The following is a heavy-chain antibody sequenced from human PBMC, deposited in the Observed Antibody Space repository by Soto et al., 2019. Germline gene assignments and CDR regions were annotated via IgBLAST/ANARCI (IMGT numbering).Heavy chain of an antibody. CDR2: IYHSGST. V-gene: IGHV4-4*01. J-gene: IGHJ4*02. CDR3: ARRGSPWTTGRLDY. CDR1: GGSISIGDW. Sequence: SGTLSLTSAVSGGSISIGDWWSWVRPPPGKGLEWIGEIYHSGSTNCNPSLESRISMSIDKSNNQFSLRLSSVTAADTAVYCCARRGSPWTTGRLDYWGQGTLVTVSS. D-gene: IGHD1-1*01.